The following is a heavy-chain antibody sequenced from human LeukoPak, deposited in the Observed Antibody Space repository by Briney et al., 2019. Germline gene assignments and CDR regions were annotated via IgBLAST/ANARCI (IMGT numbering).Heavy chain of an antibody. CDR3: ARRGYSYDFRLGEPYYFDY. D-gene: IGHD5-18*01. V-gene: IGHV4-34*01. Sequence: SETLSLTCAVYGGSFSGYYWSWIRQPPGKGLEWIGEINHSGSTNYNPSLKSRVTISVGTSKNQFSLKLSSVTAADTAVYYCARRGYSYDFRLGEPYYFDYWGQGTLVTVSS. CDR1: GGSFSGYY. J-gene: IGHJ4*02. CDR2: INHSGST.